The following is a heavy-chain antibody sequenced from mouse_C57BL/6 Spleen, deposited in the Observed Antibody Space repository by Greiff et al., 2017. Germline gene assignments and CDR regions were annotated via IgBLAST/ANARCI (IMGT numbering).Heavy chain of an antibody. Sequence: QVQLQQPGAELVKPGASVKLSCTASGYTFTSYWLHWVTQRPGRGLEWIGRLDPNSGGTQYNEKFKSQATLTVDTPSSTAYMRLSSLTSEDSAVYWCAREGSTTGVARYFEVWGTGTTVTVSS. CDR3: AREGSTTGVARYFEV. J-gene: IGHJ1*03. V-gene: IGHV1-72*01. CDR1: GYTFTSYW. D-gene: IGHD1-1*01. CDR2: LDPNSGGT.